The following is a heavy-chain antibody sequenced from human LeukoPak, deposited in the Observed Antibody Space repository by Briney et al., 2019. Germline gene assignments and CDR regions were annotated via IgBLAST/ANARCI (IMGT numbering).Heavy chain of an antibody. Sequence: PGGSLRLSCAASGFTLTTYWMHWVRQAPGKGLEWVSGISWNSGSIGYADSVKGRFTISRDNAKNSLYLQMNSLRAEDTALYYCAKGYNWNYWSYMDVWGKGTTVTVSS. D-gene: IGHD1-20*01. CDR3: AKGYNWNYWSYMDV. CDR2: ISWNSGSI. J-gene: IGHJ6*03. CDR1: GFTLTTYW. V-gene: IGHV3-9*01.